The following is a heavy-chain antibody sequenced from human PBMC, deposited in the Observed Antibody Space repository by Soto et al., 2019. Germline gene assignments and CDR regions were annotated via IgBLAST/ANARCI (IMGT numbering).Heavy chain of an antibody. V-gene: IGHV4-39*01. Sequence: QLQLQESGPGLVKPSETLSLTCTVSGGSISSSRYYWGWIRQPPGKGLEWIGSIYYSGSTYYNPSLKSRVTISVDTSKNPFSLQLSSVTAADPAVYYCARHDYYYYGMDVWGQGTTVTVSS. J-gene: IGHJ6*02. CDR1: GGSISSSRYY. CDR2: IYYSGST. CDR3: ARHDYYYYGMDV.